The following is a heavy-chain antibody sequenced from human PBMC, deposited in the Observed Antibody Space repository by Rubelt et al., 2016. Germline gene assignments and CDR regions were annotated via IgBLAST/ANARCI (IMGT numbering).Heavy chain of an antibody. Sequence: QVQLVQSGAEVKKPGASVKVSCKASGYTFTSYYMHWVRQAPGQGLEWMGGIIPIFGTANYAQKFQGRVTITADKATRTAYMGLSSLRSEDTAGYYCAEDLRITMVRGVISDYGMDVWGQGTTVTVSS. J-gene: IGHJ6*02. CDR2: IIPIFGTA. CDR3: AEDLRITMVRGVISDYGMDV. D-gene: IGHD3-10*01. V-gene: IGHV1-69*06. CDR1: GYTFTSYY.